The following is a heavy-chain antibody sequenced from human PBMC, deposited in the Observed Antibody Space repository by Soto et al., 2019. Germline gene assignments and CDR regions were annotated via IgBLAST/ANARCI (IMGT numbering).Heavy chain of an antibody. CDR1: GYTFTSNG. V-gene: IGHV1-18*04. J-gene: IGHJ6*02. D-gene: IGHD6-13*01. Sequence: DSLQVSCTSSGYTFTSNGISWVRQAPGQGLEWMGWISGYDGDTDYAQKFQGRVTMTTDTSTSTAYMEVRSLRPDDTAVYYCARDKPQQSGGYNYYYGLEGWGQGTTVTV. CDR3: ARDKPQQSGGYNYYYGLEG. CDR2: ISGYDGDT.